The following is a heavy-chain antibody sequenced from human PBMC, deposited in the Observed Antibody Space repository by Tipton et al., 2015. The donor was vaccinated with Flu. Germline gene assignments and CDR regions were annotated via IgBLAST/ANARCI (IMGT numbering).Heavy chain of an antibody. CDR2: IYTSGST. D-gene: IGHD2-21*01. CDR3: ARLWWGLGDAFDI. V-gene: IGHV4-4*07. Sequence: TLSLTCTVSGDSISSYYWSWIRQPAGKGLEWLGRIYTSGSTNYNPSLRSRVTLSLDTARTQFSLRLSSVTAADTAVYYCARLWWGLGDAFDIWGQGSLVTVSS. CDR1: GDSISSYY. J-gene: IGHJ3*02.